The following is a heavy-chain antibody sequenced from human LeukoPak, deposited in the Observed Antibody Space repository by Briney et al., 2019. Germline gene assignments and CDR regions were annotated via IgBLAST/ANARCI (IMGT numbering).Heavy chain of an antibody. CDR1: GFIFSTYW. Sequence: GGSLRLSCAASGFIFSTYWMHWVRQAPGKGLVWVSRINTDGSSTAYAASVKGRFTISRDNSKNTLYLQMNSLSVEDTAVYYCARVGYYASGPFSYFDYWGQGTLVTVSS. J-gene: IGHJ4*02. CDR3: ARVGYYASGPFSYFDY. V-gene: IGHV3-74*01. CDR2: INTDGSST. D-gene: IGHD3-10*01.